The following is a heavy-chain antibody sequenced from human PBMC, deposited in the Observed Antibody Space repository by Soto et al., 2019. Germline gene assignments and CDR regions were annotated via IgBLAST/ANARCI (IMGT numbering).Heavy chain of an antibody. Sequence: EVQLVESGGGLVKPGGSLRLSCAASGFTFSTYSMNWVRQAPGKGLEWVSSISSSSSYIYYADSVKGRFTISRDNAKNSLYLQMNSLRAEDTAVYYCASPEYYYDTRGWYYWGQGTLVTVSS. CDR2: ISSSSSYI. CDR1: GFTFSTYS. D-gene: IGHD3-22*01. J-gene: IGHJ4*02. V-gene: IGHV3-21*01. CDR3: ASPEYYYDTRGWYY.